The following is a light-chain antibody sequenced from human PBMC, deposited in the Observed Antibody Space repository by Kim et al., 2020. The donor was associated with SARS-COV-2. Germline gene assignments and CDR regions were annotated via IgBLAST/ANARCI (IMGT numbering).Light chain of an antibody. Sequence: GQRVTLSCSGSSSNIGSNSVYWYQQRPGTAPKRIIYTNNQRPSGVPDRFSDSKSGTSASLAISGLQSDDEADYYCAAWEDSLNGYVFGTGTKVTVL. V-gene: IGLV1-44*01. CDR1: SSNIGSNS. CDR3: AAWEDSLNGYV. J-gene: IGLJ1*01. CDR2: TNN.